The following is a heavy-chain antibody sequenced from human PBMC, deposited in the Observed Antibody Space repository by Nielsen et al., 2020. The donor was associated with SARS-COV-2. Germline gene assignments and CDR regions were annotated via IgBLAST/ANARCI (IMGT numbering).Heavy chain of an antibody. CDR2: ISGSGGST. D-gene: IGHD3-3*01. CDR3: ARGDYDFWSGYYGD. CDR1: GFTFSSYA. J-gene: IGHJ4*02. V-gene: IGHV3-23*01. Sequence: GGSLRLSCAASGFTFSSYAMSWVRQAPGKGLEWVSAISGSGGSTYYADSVKGRFTISRDNAKNSLYLQMNSLRAEDTAVYYCARGDYDFWSGYYGDWGQGTLVTVSS.